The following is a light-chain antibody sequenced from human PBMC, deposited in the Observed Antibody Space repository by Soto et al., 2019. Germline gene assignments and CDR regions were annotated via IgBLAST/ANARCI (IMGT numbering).Light chain of an antibody. CDR1: QSVSSN. CDR3: QQHNNWPST. Sequence: EIVMTQSPATLSVSPGESATLSCRASQSVSSNLAWYQQKPGQAPRLLIYGASTRATGIPGRFSGSGSGTEFTLTISSLQSEDFAVYYCQQHNNWPSTFGQGTKVDIK. J-gene: IGKJ2*01. V-gene: IGKV3-15*01. CDR2: GAS.